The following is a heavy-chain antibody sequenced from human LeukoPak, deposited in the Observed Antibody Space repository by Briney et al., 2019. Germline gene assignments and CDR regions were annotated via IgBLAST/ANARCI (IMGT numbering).Heavy chain of an antibody. CDR2: IYYIGST. Sequence: SETLSLTCTVSGGSISSDYWSWIRHPPGEGLEWFVYIYYIGSTNHNPSFKSRVPISIDTSKNQFSLKLTSVTAADTAVYYCATSTGYDSSGYFRFDYWGQGTLVPSP. V-gene: IGHV4-59*01. CDR1: GGSISSDY. J-gene: IGHJ4*02. CDR3: ATSTGYDSSGYFRFDY. D-gene: IGHD3-22*01.